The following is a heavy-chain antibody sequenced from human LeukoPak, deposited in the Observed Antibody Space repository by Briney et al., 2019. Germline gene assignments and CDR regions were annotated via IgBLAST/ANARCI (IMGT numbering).Heavy chain of an antibody. CDR3: ARDSIRQAGTLDY. V-gene: IGHV3-30-3*01. D-gene: IGHD6-13*01. J-gene: IGHJ4*02. CDR2: ISYDGSNK. CDR1: GFTFSSYA. Sequence: PGGSLRLSCAASGFTFSSYAMHWVRQAPGKGLEWVAVISYDGSNKYYADSVKGRFTISRDNSKNTLYLQMNSLRAEDTAVYYCARDSIRQAGTLDYWGPGNPGHRLL.